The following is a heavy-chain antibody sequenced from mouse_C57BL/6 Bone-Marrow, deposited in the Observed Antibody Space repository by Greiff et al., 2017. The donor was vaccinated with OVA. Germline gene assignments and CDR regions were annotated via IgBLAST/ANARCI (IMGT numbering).Heavy chain of an antibody. CDR2: IDPEDGDT. CDR1: GFNIKDYY. V-gene: IGHV14-1*01. D-gene: IGHD2-4*01. J-gene: IGHJ3*01. CDR3: TTFGYDYDGPSAY. Sequence: EVQLQQSGAELVRPGASVKLSCTASGFNIKDYYMHWVKQRPEQGLEWIGRIDPEDGDTEYAPKFQGKATMTADTSSNTAYLQLSSLTSEDTAVYYCTTFGYDYDGPSAYWGQGTLVTVSA.